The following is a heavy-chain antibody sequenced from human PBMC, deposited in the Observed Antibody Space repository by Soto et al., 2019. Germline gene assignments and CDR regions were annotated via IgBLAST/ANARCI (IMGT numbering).Heavy chain of an antibody. CDR3: ARQAYDILTGYYLYYFDY. CDR1: GYSFTSYW. J-gene: IGHJ4*02. CDR2: IYPGDSDT. Sequence: PGESLKISCKGSGYSFTSYWIGWVRQMPGKGLEWMGIIYPGDSDTRYSPSFQGQVTISADKSISTAYLQWSSLKASDTAMYYCARQAYDILTGYYLYYFDYWGQGTLVTVSS. V-gene: IGHV5-51*01. D-gene: IGHD3-9*01.